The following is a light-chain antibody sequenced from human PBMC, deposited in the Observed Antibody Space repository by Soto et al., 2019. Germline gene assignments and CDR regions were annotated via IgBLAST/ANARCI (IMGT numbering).Light chain of an antibody. Sequence: EIVLTQSPATLSLSPGERATLSCRASQSVRSYLAWYQQKLGQAPRLLIYDASNRATGIPARFSGSGSGTDFTLTISSLEPDDFAVYYCQQRSSWPITFGQGTRLEIK. CDR2: DAS. CDR3: QQRSSWPIT. V-gene: IGKV3-11*01. CDR1: QSVRSY. J-gene: IGKJ5*01.